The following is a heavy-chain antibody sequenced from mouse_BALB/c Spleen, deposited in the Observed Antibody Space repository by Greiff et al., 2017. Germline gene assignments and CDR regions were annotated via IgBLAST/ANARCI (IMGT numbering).Heavy chain of an antibody. V-gene: IGHV5-9-4*01. J-gene: IGHJ3*01. D-gene: IGHD2-13*01. CDR1: GFTFSGYA. CDR3: ARDGDGAWFAY. Sequence: EVQLVESGGGLVKPGGSLKISCEASGFTFSGYAMSWVRQSPEKRLEWVAEISSGGSYTYYPDTVTGRFTISRDNAKNTLYLEMSSLRSEDTAMYYCARDGDGAWFAYWGQGTLVTVSA. CDR2: ISSGGSYT.